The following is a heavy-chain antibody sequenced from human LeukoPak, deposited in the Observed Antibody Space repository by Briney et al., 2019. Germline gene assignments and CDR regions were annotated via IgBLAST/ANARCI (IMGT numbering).Heavy chain of an antibody. Sequence: GGSLRLSCAASGFTFSSYEMNWVRQAPGKGLEWVSYISSSGSSIYYADSVKGRFTISRDNAKNSLYLQMNSLRAEDTAVYYCAICYDSTAPSRGGFDYWGQGTLVTVSS. CDR3: AICYDSTAPSRGGFDY. CDR2: ISSSGSSI. CDR1: GFTFSSYE. J-gene: IGHJ4*02. V-gene: IGHV3-48*03. D-gene: IGHD3-22*01.